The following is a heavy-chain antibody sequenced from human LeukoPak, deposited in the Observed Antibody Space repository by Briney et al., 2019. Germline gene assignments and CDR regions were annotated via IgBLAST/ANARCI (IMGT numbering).Heavy chain of an antibody. CDR3: ACLSGLRSYYSGLDDY. V-gene: IGHV3-30-3*01. D-gene: IGHD3-10*01. CDR1: GFTFYSYA. CDR2: ISYDGSNK. J-gene: IGHJ4*02. Sequence: GGPLRLSCAASGFTFYSYAMLWVPQAPGKGLEGGTVISYDGSNKYYADSVKGRFTISRDNSKNTLYLQMNSLRAEDTAVYYCACLSGLRSYYSGLDDYWGQGTLVTVSS.